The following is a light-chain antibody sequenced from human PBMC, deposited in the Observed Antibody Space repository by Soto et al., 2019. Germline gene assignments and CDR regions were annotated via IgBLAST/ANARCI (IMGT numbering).Light chain of an antibody. CDR3: GTWDSSLGIGV. CDR1: SSNIGNDY. CDR2: DNN. Sequence: QSVLTQPPSLSAAPGQKVTISCSGSSSNIGNDYVSWYQQVPGTAPKLLIYDNNNRPSGIPDRFSGSQSGTSATLGITGLQTGDEADYYCGTWDSSLGIGVFGGGTKLTVL. J-gene: IGLJ3*02. V-gene: IGLV1-51*01.